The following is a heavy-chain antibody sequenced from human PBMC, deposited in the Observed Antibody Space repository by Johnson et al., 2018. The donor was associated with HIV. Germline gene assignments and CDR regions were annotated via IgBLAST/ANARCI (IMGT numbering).Heavy chain of an antibody. CDR1: GFTFSSYA. CDR2: ISWHSGSI. Sequence: VQVVESGGGLVQPGMSLRLSCAASGFTFSSYAMHWVRQAPGKGLEWVSGISWHSGSIGYADSVKGRFTISRDNAKNSLYLQMNSLRAEDTAVYYCAKDLSPSGSYRMDIWGQGTMVTVSS. V-gene: IGHV3-9*01. J-gene: IGHJ3*02. D-gene: IGHD1-26*01. CDR3: AKDLSPSGSYRMDI.